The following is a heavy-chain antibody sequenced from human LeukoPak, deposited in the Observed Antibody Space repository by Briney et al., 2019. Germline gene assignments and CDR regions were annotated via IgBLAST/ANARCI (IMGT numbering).Heavy chain of an antibody. CDR1: GGSFSGYY. J-gene: IGHJ4*02. Sequence: PSETLSLTCAVYGGSFSGYYWSWIRQPPGNGLEWIGEINHSGSTTYNPSLKSRVTISVDTSKNQFSLKLSSVTAAETAVYYCARIQYYYGSGSYADYWGQGTLVTVSS. CDR3: ARIQYYYGSGSYADY. CDR2: INHSGST. V-gene: IGHV4-34*01. D-gene: IGHD3-10*01.